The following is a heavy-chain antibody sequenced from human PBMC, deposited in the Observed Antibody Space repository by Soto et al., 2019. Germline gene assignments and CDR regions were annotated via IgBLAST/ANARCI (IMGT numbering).Heavy chain of an antibody. J-gene: IGHJ4*02. CDR2: IVPVFGRP. CDR1: GGSFSNFG. V-gene: IGHV1-69*13. D-gene: IGHD5-12*01. CDR3: AREGSGYNF. Sequence: SVKVSCKASGGSFSNFGISWVRQAPGQGLEWMGGIVPVFGRPNYAQRFRGRLTITADESTSTGYMELISLGSDDTAVYYCAREGSGYNFWGQGTQVTVSS.